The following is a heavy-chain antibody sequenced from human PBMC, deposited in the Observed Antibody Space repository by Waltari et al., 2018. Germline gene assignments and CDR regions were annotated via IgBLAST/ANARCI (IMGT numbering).Heavy chain of an antibody. D-gene: IGHD6-13*01. Sequence: EVQLVESGGGLVKPGGSLRLSCAASGFTFSSYSMNWVRQAPGKGLEWVSSISSSSSYIYYADSVKGRFTISRDNAKNSLYLQMNSLRAEDTAVYYCARVASSWPPDHFDYWGQGTLVTVSS. CDR2: ISSSSSYI. CDR3: ARVASSWPPDHFDY. CDR1: GFTFSSYS. V-gene: IGHV3-21*01. J-gene: IGHJ4*02.